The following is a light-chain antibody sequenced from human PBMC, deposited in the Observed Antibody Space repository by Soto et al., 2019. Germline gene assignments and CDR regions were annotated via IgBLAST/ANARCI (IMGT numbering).Light chain of an antibody. Sequence: QSALTQPASVSGSPGQSITISCTGTSSDVGNYKYVSWYQQHPGKAPKLMIYEVSNRPSGVSNRFSGSKSGNTASLTISGLQAEDETAYYCFSYTSSGTYVFGTGTKV. CDR2: EVS. CDR3: FSYTSSGTYV. CDR1: SSDVGNYKY. J-gene: IGLJ1*01. V-gene: IGLV2-14*01.